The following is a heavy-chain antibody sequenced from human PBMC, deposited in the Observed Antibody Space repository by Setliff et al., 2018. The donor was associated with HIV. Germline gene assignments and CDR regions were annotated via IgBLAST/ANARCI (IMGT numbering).Heavy chain of an antibody. CDR1: GGSISSAYYY. CDR3: AGGFRDDIVVVSGRPRTWLDP. J-gene: IGHJ5*02. D-gene: IGHD2-2*01. CDR2: ISYSGLT. V-gene: IGHV4-31*03. Sequence: PSETLSLTCTVSGGSISSAYYYWSWIRQFPGKGLEWIGYISYSGLTYYNPSLKSRPTISGDTSQNQFSLQLTSVTTADTAVYYCAGGFRDDIVVVSGRPRTWLDPRGQGTLVTVSS.